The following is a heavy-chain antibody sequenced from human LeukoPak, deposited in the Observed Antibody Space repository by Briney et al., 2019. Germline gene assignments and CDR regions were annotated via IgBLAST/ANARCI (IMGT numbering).Heavy chain of an antibody. J-gene: IGHJ4*02. V-gene: IGHV4-59*08. Sequence: PSETLTLTCTDSGGSISRYDWRWIRQPPGKGLEWIGYIYYSGSTNYNPSLKSRVTISVDTSKNQFSLKLSSVTAADTAVYYCASYYYDSSGYYYDYWGQGTLVTVSS. CDR3: ASYYYDSSGYYYDY. CDR1: GGSISRYD. D-gene: IGHD3-22*01. CDR2: IYYSGST.